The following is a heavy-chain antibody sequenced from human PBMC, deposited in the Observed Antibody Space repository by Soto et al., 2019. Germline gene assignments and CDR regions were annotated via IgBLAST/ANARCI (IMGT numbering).Heavy chain of an antibody. D-gene: IGHD1-26*01. CDR2: IKQDGSEK. J-gene: IGHJ1*01. CDR1: GVPCVNLG. Sequence: GEPMIVRSRVAGVPCVNLGMILVRPAPGKGLEWVAYIKQDGSEKYYVDSVKGRFTISRDNAKNSLYLQMNSLRAEDTAVYSCARDLAGMPHGLGIWGQAPVVTMSS. CDR3: ARDLAGMPHGLGI. V-gene: IGHV3-7*01.